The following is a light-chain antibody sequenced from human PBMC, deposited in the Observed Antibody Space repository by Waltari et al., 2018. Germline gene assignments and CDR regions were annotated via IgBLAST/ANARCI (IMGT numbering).Light chain of an antibody. CDR1: GSDVGGYDY. CDR3: SSYTSSGVV. J-gene: IGLJ2*01. Sequence: QSALTQPASVSGSPGQAIIISCTGTGSDVGGYDYVSWYQQYPGKAPRLIIYDVYNRPSGVSNRFSGSNSDNTASLTISGLQAEDDSVYYCSSYTSSGVVFGGGTKLTVL. CDR2: DVY. V-gene: IGLV2-14*01.